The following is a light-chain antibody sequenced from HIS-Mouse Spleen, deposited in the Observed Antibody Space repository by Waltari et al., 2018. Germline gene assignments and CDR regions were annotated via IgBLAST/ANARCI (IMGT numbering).Light chain of an antibody. CDR1: QSVLYSSNNNNY. CDR2: WAS. J-gene: IGKJ3*01. Sequence: DIVMTQSPDSLAVSLGERATINCKSSQSVLYSSNNNNYLAWYQQKPGQPPKLLIYWASTRESGVPDRFSGSGSGTDFTLTISSLQAEDVAVYYCQQYYSTPPHFGPGTKVDIK. V-gene: IGKV4-1*01. CDR3: QQYYSTPPH.